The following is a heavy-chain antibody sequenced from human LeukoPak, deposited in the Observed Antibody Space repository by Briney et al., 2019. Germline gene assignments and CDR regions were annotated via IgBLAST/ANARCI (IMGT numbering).Heavy chain of an antibody. D-gene: IGHD1-26*01. CDR2: IGTAGDT. V-gene: IGHV3-13*01. CDR3: VKGNSGNYELDY. J-gene: IGHJ4*02. Sequence: GGSLRLSYAASGFTVSSYDMHWVRQATGKGLEWVSAIGTAGDTYYPGSVKGRFTISRENAKNSLYLQMNSLRAGDTAVYYCVKGNSGNYELDYWGQGTLVTVSS. CDR1: GFTVSSYD.